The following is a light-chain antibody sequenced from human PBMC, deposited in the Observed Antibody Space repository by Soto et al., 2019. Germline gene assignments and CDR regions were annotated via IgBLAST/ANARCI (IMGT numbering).Light chain of an antibody. V-gene: IGLV7-46*01. CDR3: LLSYSDAVA. CDR1: TGAVASGHY. Sequence: QAVVTQEPSLTVSPGGTVTLTCGSSTGAVASGHYPYWFQQKPGQAPRTLIYDSSKKHSWTPARFSGSLLGGKAALTLSGAQPEDEADYYCLLSYSDAVAFGGGTKLTVL. J-gene: IGLJ2*01. CDR2: DSS.